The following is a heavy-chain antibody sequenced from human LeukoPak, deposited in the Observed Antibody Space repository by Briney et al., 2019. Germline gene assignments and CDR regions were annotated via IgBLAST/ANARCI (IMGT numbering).Heavy chain of an antibody. J-gene: IGHJ6*03. V-gene: IGHV1-69*06. CDR2: IIPIFGTA. CDR3: ARDHLLSYMDV. CDR1: GGTFSSYA. Sequence: SDSRIASGGTFSSYAISWVRQAPGRGRDWMGRIIPIFGTANYAQKFHGRVTITADKARSSAYMELSSLRSEDTAVYYCARDHLLSYMDVWGKRTTVTVPS.